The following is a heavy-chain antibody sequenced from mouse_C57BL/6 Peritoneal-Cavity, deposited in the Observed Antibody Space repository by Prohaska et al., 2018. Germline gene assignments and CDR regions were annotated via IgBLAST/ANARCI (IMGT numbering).Heavy chain of an antibody. J-gene: IGHJ3*01. CDR2: INPSNGGT. D-gene: IGHD2-4*01. V-gene: IGHV1-53*01. CDR1: GYTFTSYW. Sequence: QVQLQQPGTELVKPGASVKLSCKASGYTFTSYWMHWVKQRPGQGLEWIVNINPSNGGTNYNEKFKRKATLTVDKSSSTAYMQLSSLTSEDSAVYYCARYDYDEGFAYWGQGTLVTVSA. CDR3: ARYDYDEGFAY.